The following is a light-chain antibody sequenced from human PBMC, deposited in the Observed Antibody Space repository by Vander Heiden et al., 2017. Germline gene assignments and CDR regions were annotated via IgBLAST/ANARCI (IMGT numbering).Light chain of an antibody. Sequence: EIVLTQSPATLSLSPGERATLSCRASQSIRSYLAWYQHKPGQPPRLLIYDASNRATGIPARFSGSGSGTDFTLTISSLEAEDFAVYYCQHRGNWPTFGGGSKVEIK. V-gene: IGKV3-11*01. CDR2: DAS. CDR1: QSIRSY. J-gene: IGKJ4*01. CDR3: QHRGNWPT.